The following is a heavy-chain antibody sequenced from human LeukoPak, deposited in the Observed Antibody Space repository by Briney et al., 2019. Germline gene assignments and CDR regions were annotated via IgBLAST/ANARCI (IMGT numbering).Heavy chain of an antibody. Sequence: GGSLRLSCAATGFTFNNAWMSWVRQAPGKGLEWVGRIKSKTDGWTAEYAAPVKGRFTISRGDSKNTLYLQMNSLKTEDTAVYYCTTDLYDYVWGSYRYTSTGDYWGQGTLVTVSS. CDR2: IKSKTDGWTA. J-gene: IGHJ4*02. V-gene: IGHV3-15*01. D-gene: IGHD3-16*02. CDR1: GFTFNNAW. CDR3: TTDLYDYVWGSYRYTSTGDY.